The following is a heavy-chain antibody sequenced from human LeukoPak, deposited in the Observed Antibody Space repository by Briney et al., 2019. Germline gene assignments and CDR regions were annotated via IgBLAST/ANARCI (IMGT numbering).Heavy chain of an antibody. CDR2: IYYSGST. Sequence: SETLSLTCTVSGGSISSYYWSWIRQPPGKGLEWIGYIYYSGSTNYNPSLKSRVTISVDTSKNQFSLKLSSVTAADTAVYYCARAQLWFGELPLYAFDIWGQGTMVTVSS. J-gene: IGHJ3*02. V-gene: IGHV4-59*01. CDR3: ARAQLWFGELPLYAFDI. CDR1: GGSISSYY. D-gene: IGHD3-10*01.